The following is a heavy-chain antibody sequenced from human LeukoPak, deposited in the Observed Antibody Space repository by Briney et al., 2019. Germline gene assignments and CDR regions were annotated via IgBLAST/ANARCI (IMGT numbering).Heavy chain of an antibody. CDR1: GFTLTNYA. D-gene: IGHD3-16*01. CDR2: ITTGGGST. J-gene: IGHJ4*02. Sequence: GGSVRLSCAASGFTLTNYAMTWVRQAPGKGLEWVSAITTGGGSTYYADFVRGRFTISRDNSKNTLYLQMSSLRAEDTAVYYCAKDGDWGQGTLVTVSS. CDR3: AKDGD. V-gene: IGHV3-23*01.